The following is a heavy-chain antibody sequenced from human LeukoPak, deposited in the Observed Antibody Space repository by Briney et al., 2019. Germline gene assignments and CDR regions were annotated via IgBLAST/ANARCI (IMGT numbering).Heavy chain of an antibody. J-gene: IGHJ4*02. CDR3: ASTRYSSSWYLLDY. V-gene: IGHV3-21*01. Sequence: GGSLRLSCAASGFTFSSYSMNWVRHAPGKGLEWVSSISSSSRYIYYADSVKGRFTLSRDNAKNSLYLQMNSLRAEDTAVYYCASTRYSSSWYLLDYWGQGTLVTVSS. D-gene: IGHD6-13*01. CDR1: GFTFSSYS. CDR2: ISSSSRYI.